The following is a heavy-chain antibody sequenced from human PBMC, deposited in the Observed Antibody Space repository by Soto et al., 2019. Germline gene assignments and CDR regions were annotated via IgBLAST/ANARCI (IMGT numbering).Heavy chain of an antibody. Sequence: ASETLSLTCTVSGGSISSYYWSWIRQPPGKGLEWIGYIYYSGSTYYNPSLKSRVTISVDTSKNQFSLKLSSVTAADTAVYYCARDMTTENLFDYWGQGTLVTVSS. D-gene: IGHD4-17*01. CDR3: ARDMTTENLFDY. J-gene: IGHJ4*02. CDR2: IYYSGST. V-gene: IGHV4-59*12. CDR1: GGSISSYY.